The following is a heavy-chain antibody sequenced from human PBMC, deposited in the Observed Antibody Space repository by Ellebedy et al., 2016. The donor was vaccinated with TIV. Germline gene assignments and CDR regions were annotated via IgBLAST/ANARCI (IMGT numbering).Heavy chain of an antibody. V-gene: IGHV4-34*01. CDR3: ARSHYYDSSGYSYYYYYYMDV. D-gene: IGHD3-22*01. CDR1: GGSFSGYY. Sequence: SETLSLTXAVYGGSFSGYYWSWIRQPPGKGLEWIGEINHSGSTNYNPSLKSRVTISVDTSKNQFSLKLSSVTAADTAVYYCARSHYYDSSGYSYYYYYYMDVWGKGTTVTVSS. J-gene: IGHJ6*03. CDR2: INHSGST.